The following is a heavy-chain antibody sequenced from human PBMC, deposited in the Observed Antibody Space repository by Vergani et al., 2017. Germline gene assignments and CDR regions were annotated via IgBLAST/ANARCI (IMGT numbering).Heavy chain of an antibody. D-gene: IGHD3-3*01. CDR1: GGSISSGSYY. CDR2: IYTSGST. Sequence: QLQLQESGPGLVKPSETLSLTCTVSGGSISSGSYYWSWIRQPAGKGLEWIGRIYTSGSTNYNPSLKSRVTISVDTSKNQFSLKLSSVTAADTAVYYCARGITIFGVVDPWGQGTLVTVSS. J-gene: IGHJ5*02. CDR3: ARGITIFGVVDP. V-gene: IGHV4-61*02.